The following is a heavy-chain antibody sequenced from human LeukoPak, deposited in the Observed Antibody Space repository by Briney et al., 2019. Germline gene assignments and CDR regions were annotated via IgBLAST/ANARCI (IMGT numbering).Heavy chain of an antibody. CDR3: ARILTGYDAFDY. Sequence: PGGSLRLSCAASRLAFSSSWMSWVRQAPGKGLEWVANIKDDGSDKYYVDSVKGRFAISRDNAENSLYLQMNSLRAEDTAVYYCARILTGYDAFDYWGQGTLVTVSS. D-gene: IGHD3-9*01. CDR2: IKDDGSDK. CDR1: RLAFSSSW. V-gene: IGHV3-7*01. J-gene: IGHJ4*02.